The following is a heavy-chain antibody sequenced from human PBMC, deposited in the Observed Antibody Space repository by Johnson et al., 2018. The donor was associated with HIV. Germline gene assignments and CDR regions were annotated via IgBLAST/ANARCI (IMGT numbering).Heavy chain of an antibody. CDR3: AKAHTRGGNSGPAFDI. CDR1: GFTFSNYG. D-gene: IGHD4-23*01. CDR2: IWSDGNRK. J-gene: IGHJ3*02. Sequence: QVQLVESGGGVVQPGRSLRLSCSASGFTFSNYGMHWVRQAPGKGLEWVAVIWSDGNRKYYVDSVKARFTISRDNSKNTLYLQMNSMRADDTAVYYCAKAHTRGGNSGPAFDIWGQGTMVTVSS. V-gene: IGHV3-33*06.